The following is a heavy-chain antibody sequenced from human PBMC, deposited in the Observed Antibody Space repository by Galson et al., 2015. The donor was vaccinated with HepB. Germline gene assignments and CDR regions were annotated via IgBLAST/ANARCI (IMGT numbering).Heavy chain of an antibody. CDR3: AKGDYSGSYWGVGNY. CDR1: GFIFNNYA. CDR2: ISGSGGTT. Sequence: SLRLSCAASGFIFNNYAMSWVRQAPGKGLEWLSVISGSGGTTYYADSVKGQFTISRDNSKNTLYLQMNSLRAADTALYYCAKGDYSGSYWGVGNYWGQGTLVTVSS. D-gene: IGHD1-26*01. V-gene: IGHV3-23*01. J-gene: IGHJ4*02.